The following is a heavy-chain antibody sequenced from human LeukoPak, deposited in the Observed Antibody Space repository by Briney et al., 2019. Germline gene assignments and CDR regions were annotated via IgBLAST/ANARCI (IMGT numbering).Heavy chain of an antibody. V-gene: IGHV3-23*01. CDR2: ISGSGGST. J-gene: IGHJ4*02. CDR1: GFTFSSYA. Sequence: GSLRLSCAASGFTFSSYAMSWVRQAPGKGLEWVSAISGSGGSTYYADSVKGRFTISRDNSKNTLYLQMNSLRAEDTAVYYCAKGNPMVRGVIIRPFDYWGQGTLVTVSS. D-gene: IGHD3-10*01. CDR3: AKGNPMVRGVIIRPFDY.